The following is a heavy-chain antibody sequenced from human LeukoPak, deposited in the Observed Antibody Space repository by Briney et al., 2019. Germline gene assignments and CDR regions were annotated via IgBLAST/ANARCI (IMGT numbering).Heavy chain of an antibody. CDR3: ARDSGYSSSWDMGYYYYGMDV. J-gene: IGHJ6*04. CDR1: GFTFSSYG. D-gene: IGHD6-13*01. Sequence: GGSPRLSCAASGFTFSSYGMHWVRQAPGKGLEWVAVIWYDGSNKYYADSVKGRFTISRDNSKNTLYLQMNSLRAEDTAVYYCARDSGYSSSWDMGYYYYGMDVWGKGTTVTVSS. CDR2: IWYDGSNK. V-gene: IGHV3-33*01.